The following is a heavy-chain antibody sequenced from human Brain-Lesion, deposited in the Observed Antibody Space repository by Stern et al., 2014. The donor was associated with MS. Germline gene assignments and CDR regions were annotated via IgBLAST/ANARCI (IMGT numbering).Heavy chain of an antibody. Sequence: QVQLQESGPGLVKPSETLSFTCTVSGGSISSSTYYWAWIRQPPGKGLEWIGNIYYSGFTYYNPSLKSRVTISVDMSKNQFSLKLSSVTAADTAIYYCARHDSVPRPSQLYSARDRGPGYFDYWGQGTLVTVSS. CDR1: GGSISSSTYY. CDR3: ARHDSVPRPSQLYSARDRGPGYFDY. V-gene: IGHV4-39*01. D-gene: IGHD1-26*01. J-gene: IGHJ4*02. CDR2: IYYSGFT.